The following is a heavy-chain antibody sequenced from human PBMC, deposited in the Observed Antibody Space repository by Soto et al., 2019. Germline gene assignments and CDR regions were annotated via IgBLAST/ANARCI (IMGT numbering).Heavy chain of an antibody. CDR3: AKDRGTIAY. J-gene: IGHJ1*01. V-gene: IGHV3-23*01. CDR1: GFTFRSYA. Sequence: PGGSLRLSCVASGFTFRSYAMNWVRQAPGKGLEWVSGISGGGGNTYYADSVKGRFTISRDNSRDTLYLQMNNMGAEDTAIYYCAKDRGTIAYWGQGTQVTVSS. D-gene: IGHD3-9*01. CDR2: ISGGGGNT.